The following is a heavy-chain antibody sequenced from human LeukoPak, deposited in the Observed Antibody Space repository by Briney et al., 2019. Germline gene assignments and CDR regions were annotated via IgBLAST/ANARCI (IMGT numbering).Heavy chain of an antibody. V-gene: IGHV1-2*02. CDR1: GYTFTDYY. CDR2: INHNSGGT. Sequence: ASVKVSCKASGYTFTDYYMHWVRQAPGQGLEWMGWINHNSGGTNYAQKFQGRVTMTRDTSISTAYMELSRLRSDDTAVYYCARDRYCSSTSCYGGGHWFDPWGQGTLVTVSS. J-gene: IGHJ5*02. CDR3: ARDRYCSSTSCYGGGHWFDP. D-gene: IGHD2-2*01.